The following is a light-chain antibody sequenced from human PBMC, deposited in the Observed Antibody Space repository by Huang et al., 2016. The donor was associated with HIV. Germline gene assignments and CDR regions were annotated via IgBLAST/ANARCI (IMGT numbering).Light chain of an antibody. Sequence: AIRMTQSPSSLSASTGDRVTITCRASQDIGTSLAWYQHRPGKAPVLLIFDASNLQRGFPSRFTGSGSRTVFTLTIACLQVEDVATYYCQHSDGLSPLTFGGGTKVDI. J-gene: IGKJ4*01. CDR1: QDIGTS. V-gene: IGKV1-8*01. CDR3: QHSDGLSPLT. CDR2: DAS.